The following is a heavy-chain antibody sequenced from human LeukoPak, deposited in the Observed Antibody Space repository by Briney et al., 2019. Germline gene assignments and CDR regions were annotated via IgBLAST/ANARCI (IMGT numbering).Heavy chain of an antibody. CDR2: IYTRGST. CDR1: GGSISSGSYY. J-gene: IGHJ4*02. D-gene: IGHD6-6*01. CDR3: ARDFAIAALYY. Sequence: PSETLSLTCTVSGGSISSGSYYWSWIRQPAGKGLEWIGRIYTRGSTNYNPSLKSRVTISVDTSKNQFSLKLSSVTAADTAVYYCARDFAIAALYYWGQGTLVTVSS. V-gene: IGHV4-61*02.